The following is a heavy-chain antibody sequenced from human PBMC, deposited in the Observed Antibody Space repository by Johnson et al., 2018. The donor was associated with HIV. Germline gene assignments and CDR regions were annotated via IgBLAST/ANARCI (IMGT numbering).Heavy chain of an antibody. D-gene: IGHD3-22*01. CDR1: GFTFSSYA. Sequence: VQLVESGGGLVKPGGSLRLSCAASGFTFSSYAMSWVRQAPGKGLEWVSAISGSGGSTYYADSVKGRFTISRDNSKNTLYLQMNSLRAEDTAVYYCAKDRYYDSSGPDAFDIWGQGTMVTVSS. CDR2: ISGSGGST. J-gene: IGHJ3*02. V-gene: IGHV3-23*04. CDR3: AKDRYYDSSGPDAFDI.